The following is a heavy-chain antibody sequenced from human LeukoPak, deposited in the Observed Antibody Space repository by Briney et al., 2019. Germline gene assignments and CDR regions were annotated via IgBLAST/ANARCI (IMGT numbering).Heavy chain of an antibody. CDR2: INHSGST. D-gene: IGHD5-18*01. V-gene: IGHV4-34*01. CDR1: GGSFSGYY. J-gene: IGHJ5*02. Sequence: SETLSLTCAVYGGSFSGYYWSWIRQPPGKGLEWIGEINHSGSTNYNPSLKSRVTISVDTSKNQFSLKLSSVTAADTAVYYCARGRKHSYGRNWFDPWGQGTLVTVSS. CDR3: ARGRKHSYGRNWFDP.